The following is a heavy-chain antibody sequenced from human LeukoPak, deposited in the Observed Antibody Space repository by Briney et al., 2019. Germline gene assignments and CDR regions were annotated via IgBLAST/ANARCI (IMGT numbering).Heavy chain of an antibody. D-gene: IGHD1-26*01. CDR2: ISSSSSYI. Sequence: GGSLRLSCAPSGSTFSSYSMNWVRQAPGGGLEWVSSISSSSSYIYYADSVKGRFTISRDDAKNSLYLQINSLRAEDTAVYYCARDVYSGSYHLFDYWGQGTLVTVSS. V-gene: IGHV3-21*01. CDR1: GSTFSSYS. J-gene: IGHJ4*02. CDR3: ARDVYSGSYHLFDY.